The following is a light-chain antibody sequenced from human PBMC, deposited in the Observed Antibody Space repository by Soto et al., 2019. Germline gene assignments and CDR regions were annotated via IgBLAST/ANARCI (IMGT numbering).Light chain of an antibody. CDR1: SSNIGSNY. J-gene: IGLJ2*01. Sequence: QSVLTQPPSASGTPGQRVTISCSGSSSNIGSNYVYWYQQLPGTAPKLLIYRNNQRPSGVPDRFSGSKSGTSASLAISGRRSEDEADYYCAAWDDSLSGPVVFGGGTQLTVL. CDR3: AAWDDSLSGPVV. V-gene: IGLV1-47*01. CDR2: RNN.